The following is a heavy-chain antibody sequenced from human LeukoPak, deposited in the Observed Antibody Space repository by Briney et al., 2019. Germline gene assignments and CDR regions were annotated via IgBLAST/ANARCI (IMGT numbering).Heavy chain of an antibody. D-gene: IGHD3-22*01. J-gene: IGHJ6*03. CDR3: ARGFVSSGYLYYYYYMDV. V-gene: IGHV3-21*01. CDR2: ISSSSSYI. CDR1: GFTFSSYW. Sequence: GGSLRLSCAASGFTFSSYWMSWVRQAPGKGLEWVSSISSSSSYIYYADSVKGRFTISRDNAKNSLYLQMNSLRAEDTAVYYCARGFVSSGYLYYYYYMDVWGKGTTVTVSS.